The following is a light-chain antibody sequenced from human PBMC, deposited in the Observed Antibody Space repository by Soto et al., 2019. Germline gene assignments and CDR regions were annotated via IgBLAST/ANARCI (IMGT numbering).Light chain of an antibody. CDR3: QKYNSAPLP. CDR2: AAS. J-gene: IGKJ4*01. CDR1: LPISNY. V-gene: IGKV1-27*01. Sequence: TQSPSSLSASVGDRVTITXXXXLPISNYLAWYQQKPEKIRNHLIYAASTLQAGVPSRFSGSGSGKDFTLTISSLQPEDVAAYYCQKYNSAPLPFGGGTKVEIK.